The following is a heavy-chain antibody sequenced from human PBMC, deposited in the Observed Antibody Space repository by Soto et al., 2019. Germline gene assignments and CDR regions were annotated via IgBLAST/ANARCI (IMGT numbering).Heavy chain of an antibody. CDR3: ATIDSGGYYGNPLDI. J-gene: IGHJ3*02. V-gene: IGHV1-2*02. Sequence: ASVKVSCKASGYSFTDHYIHWVRQAPGQGLEWMGWVNPNTGGTNYAQRFHGRVTMTRDTPITTAYMELSSLRSDDTALFYCATIDSGGYYGNPLDIWGQGTMVTV. D-gene: IGHD3-22*01. CDR2: VNPNTGGT. CDR1: GYSFTDHY.